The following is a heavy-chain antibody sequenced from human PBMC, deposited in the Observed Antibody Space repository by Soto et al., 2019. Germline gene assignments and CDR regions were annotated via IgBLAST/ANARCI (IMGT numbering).Heavy chain of an antibody. D-gene: IGHD6-13*01. V-gene: IGHV1-46*01. CDR3: ARDHSISSSGAWWLDP. Sequence: ASVKVSCKASGYTFTSNWIHWMRRAPGQGLEWMGIINPSGGTTYYAQKFQGRVTLTRDTSTSTVYMELTSLTSEDTAVYYCARDHSISSSGAWWLDPWGQGTLVNVPS. CDR1: GYTFTSNW. J-gene: IGHJ5*02. CDR2: INPSGGTT.